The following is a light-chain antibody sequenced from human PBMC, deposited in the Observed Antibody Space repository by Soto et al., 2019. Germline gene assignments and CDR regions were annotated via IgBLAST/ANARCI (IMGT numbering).Light chain of an antibody. CDR3: QQYATYHRT. J-gene: IGKJ4*02. CDR2: DAS. CDR1: QSISGR. Sequence: DLQMTQSPSTLSASVGDTVTVTCRASQSISGRLAWYQQKPGEAPHLIVYDASTLENGVSSRFSGSGSGTEFTLTINSLQTHDFATYYCQQYATYHRTFGRGTRLEVK. V-gene: IGKV1-5*01.